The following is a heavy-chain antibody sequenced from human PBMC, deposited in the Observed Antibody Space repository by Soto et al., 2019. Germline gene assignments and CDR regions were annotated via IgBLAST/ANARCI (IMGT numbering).Heavy chain of an antibody. J-gene: IGHJ6*02. CDR3: ARDRGVVVAAGYYYYGMDV. Sequence: SETLSLTCTVSGGSISSGGYYWSWIRQHPGKGLEWIGYIYYRGSTYYNPSLKSRVTISVDTSKNQFSLKLSSVTAADTAVYYCARDRGVVVAAGYYYYGMDVWGQGTTVTVSS. CDR2: IYYRGST. D-gene: IGHD2-15*01. V-gene: IGHV4-31*03. CDR1: GGSISSGGYY.